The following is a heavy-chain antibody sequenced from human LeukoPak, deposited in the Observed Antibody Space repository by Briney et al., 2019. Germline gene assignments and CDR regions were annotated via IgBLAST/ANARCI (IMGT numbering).Heavy chain of an antibody. Sequence: GGSLRLSCAASGFTFSSYSMNWVRQAPGKGLEWVSSISSSSSSYIYYADSVKGRFTISRDNAKNSLYLQMNSLRAEDTAVYYCARDLPKAQNDTWYDYVWGSYRQKGDPFDYWGQGTLVTVSS. CDR2: ISSSSSSYI. CDR3: ARDLPKAQNDTWYDYVWGSYRQKGDPFDY. J-gene: IGHJ4*02. D-gene: IGHD3-16*02. CDR1: GFTFSSYS. V-gene: IGHV3-21*01.